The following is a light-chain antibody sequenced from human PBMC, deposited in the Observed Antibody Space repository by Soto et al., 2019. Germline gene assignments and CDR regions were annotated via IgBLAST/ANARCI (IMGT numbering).Light chain of an antibody. Sequence: QSVLTQPASVSGSPGQSITISCTVTSSDVGGYNYVSWYQQYPGKAPKLMIYEVSNRPSGVSSRCSGSKSGNTASLTISGLQAEDEADYFCHSYTSSSTLVFGTGTKVTVL. J-gene: IGLJ1*01. CDR1: SSDVGGYNY. CDR3: HSYTSSSTLV. CDR2: EVS. V-gene: IGLV2-14*01.